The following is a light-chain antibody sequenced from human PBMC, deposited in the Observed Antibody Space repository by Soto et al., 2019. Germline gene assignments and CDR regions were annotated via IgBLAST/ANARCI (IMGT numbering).Light chain of an antibody. CDR2: DVS. CDR1: SSDVAAYNF. V-gene: IGLV2-14*01. J-gene: IGLJ1*01. Sequence: QSVLTQPASVSGSPGQSVAISCTGTSSDVAAYNFVSWYQQHPGKAPKLMVFDVSNRPSGVSNRFSGSKSGNTASLTISGLKDEDEDDYYCSSYTSGGNYVFGTGTKLTVL. CDR3: SSYTSGGNYV.